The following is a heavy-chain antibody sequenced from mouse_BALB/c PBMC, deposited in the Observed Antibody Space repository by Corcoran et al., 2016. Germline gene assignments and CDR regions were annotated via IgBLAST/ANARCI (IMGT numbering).Heavy chain of an antibody. V-gene: IGHV14-3*02. CDR3: ARSDDYEAWVAY. J-gene: IGHJ3*01. CDR2: IDPANGNT. D-gene: IGHD2-4*01. CDR1: GFNIKDTY. Sequence: EVQLQQSGAELVKPGASVKLSCTASGFNIKDTYMHWVKQRPEQGLEWIGRIDPANGNTKYDPKFQGKATITADTSSNTAYLQLSSLTSEDTAVYYCARSDDYEAWVAYWGQGTLVTVSA.